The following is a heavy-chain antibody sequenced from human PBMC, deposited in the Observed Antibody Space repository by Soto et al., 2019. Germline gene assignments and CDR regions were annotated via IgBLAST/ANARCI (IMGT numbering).Heavy chain of an antibody. J-gene: IGHJ4*02. CDR1: GSTFSSYA. D-gene: IGHD6-13*01. Sequence: PGGSLRLSCAASGSTFSSYAMSWVRQAPGKGLEWVSAISGSGGSTYYADSVKGRFTISRDNSKNTLYLQMNSLRAEDTAIYYCAKDAGFSNSWYLDYWGQGTLVTVSS. CDR3: AKDAGFSNSWYLDY. V-gene: IGHV3-23*01. CDR2: ISGSGGST.